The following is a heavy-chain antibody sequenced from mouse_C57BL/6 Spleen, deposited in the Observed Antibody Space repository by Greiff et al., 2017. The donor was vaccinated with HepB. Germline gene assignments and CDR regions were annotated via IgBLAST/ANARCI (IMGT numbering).Heavy chain of an antibody. Sequence: EVMLMESGGGLVKPGGSLKLSCAASGFTFSSYTMSWVRQTPEKRLEWVATISGGGGNTYYPDSVKGRFTISRDNAKNTLYLQMSSLRSEDTALYYCARRGNGDYFDYWGQGTTLTVSS. CDR1: GFTFSSYT. D-gene: IGHD6-1*01. CDR2: ISGGGGNT. CDR3: ARRGNGDYFDY. V-gene: IGHV5-9*01. J-gene: IGHJ2*01.